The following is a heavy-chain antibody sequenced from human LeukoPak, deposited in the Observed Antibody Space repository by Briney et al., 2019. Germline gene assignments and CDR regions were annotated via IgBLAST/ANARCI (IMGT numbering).Heavy chain of an antibody. CDR1: GGSINSYY. J-gene: IGHJ4*02. CDR2: IHYSGST. CDR3: ARGRSLTGTDS. V-gene: IGHV4-59*12. Sequence: SETLSLTCTVSGGSINSYYWSWIRQPPGRGLEWIGSIHYSGSTSYNPSLKSRVTMSVDTSKNQFSLKLSSVTAADTAVCYCARGRSLTGTDSWGQGTLVTVSS. D-gene: IGHD1-20*01.